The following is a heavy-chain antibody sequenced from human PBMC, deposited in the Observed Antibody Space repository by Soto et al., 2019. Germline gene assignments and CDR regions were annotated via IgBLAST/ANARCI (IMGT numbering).Heavy chain of an antibody. Sequence: SETLSLTCTVSGASIGSGDDYWTWIRQPPGKGLEWIGSIYYSGSTHYNPSLKSRVTMSVDTSTNQFSLKLNSVTAADTAVYYCTRHEGGAAADRPLDYWGQGTLVTVSS. V-gene: IGHV4-30-4*01. CDR1: GASIGSGDDY. D-gene: IGHD6-13*01. CDR3: TRHEGGAAADRPLDY. CDR2: IYYSGST. J-gene: IGHJ4*02.